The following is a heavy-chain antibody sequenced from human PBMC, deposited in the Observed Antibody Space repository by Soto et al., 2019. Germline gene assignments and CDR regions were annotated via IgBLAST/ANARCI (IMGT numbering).Heavy chain of an antibody. V-gene: IGHV4-39*01. J-gene: IGHJ4*02. D-gene: IGHD3-22*01. CDR1: GDSISNPSHY. CDR3: ARQRFTMILGPGEFDS. CDR2: SYYSGST. Sequence: QLQLQESGPGLVKTSETLSLTCTVSGDSISNPSHYWAWIRQPPGKGLEWIGSSYYSGSTHYSPSRDSRVTISVDTSKKEFSLKLRSGTAADTAVYYCARQRFTMILGPGEFDSWGQGTLVTVSS.